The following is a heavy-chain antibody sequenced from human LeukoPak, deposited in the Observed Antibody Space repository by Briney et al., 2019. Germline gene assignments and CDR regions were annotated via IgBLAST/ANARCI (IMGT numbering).Heavy chain of an antibody. CDR1: GGTFSSYA. CDR3: ARMTGQSVGPHEDV. J-gene: IGHJ4*02. D-gene: IGHD5-24*01. Sequence: SVKVSCKASGGTFSSYAISWVRQAPGQGLEWMGGIIPIFGTANYAQKFQGRVTTTADESTGTAYMELSSLRSEDTAVYYCARMTGQSVGPHEDVWGQGTLVTVSS. V-gene: IGHV1-69*13. CDR2: IIPIFGTA.